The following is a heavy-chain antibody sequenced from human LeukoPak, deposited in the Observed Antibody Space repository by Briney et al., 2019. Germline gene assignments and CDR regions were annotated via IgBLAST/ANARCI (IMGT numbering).Heavy chain of an antibody. Sequence: PGRSLRLSCAASGFTFSDYYMSWIRQAPGKGLEWVSYLSSSSSYTNYADSVKGRFTISRDNAKNSLYLQMNSLRAEDTAVYYCARTNWGTPDYWGQGTLVTVSS. J-gene: IGHJ4*02. CDR3: ARTNWGTPDY. V-gene: IGHV3-11*06. CDR1: GFTFSDYY. CDR2: LSSSSSYT. D-gene: IGHD7-27*01.